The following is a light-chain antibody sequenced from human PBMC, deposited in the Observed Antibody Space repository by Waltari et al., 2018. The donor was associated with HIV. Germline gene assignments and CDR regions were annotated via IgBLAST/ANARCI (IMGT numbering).Light chain of an antibody. CDR1: QSLSSRF. Sequence: DIVLTQSPGTLSLSPGERATLSCRATQSLSSRFLAGYQQKLGQAPRLLIYGASSRAAGIPDRFSGSGSGTDFTLTINRLEPEDCGVFYCHHYGSAPVTFGPGTKVDIK. J-gene: IGKJ3*01. V-gene: IGKV3-20*01. CDR3: HHYGSAPVT. CDR2: GAS.